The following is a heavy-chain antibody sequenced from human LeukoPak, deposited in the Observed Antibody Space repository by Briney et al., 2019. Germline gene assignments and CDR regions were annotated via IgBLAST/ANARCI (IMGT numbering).Heavy chain of an antibody. CDR1: GDSISSSSSY. Sequence: SETLSLTCTVSGDSISSSSSYWGWIRQPPGEGLEWIGSIYYSGSTYYNTSLKSRVTISVDTSKNQFSLRLNSVTAADTAVYFCARGEGYSYSDDYYFFYMDVWGKGTTVTVSS. J-gene: IGHJ6*03. D-gene: IGHD5-18*01. V-gene: IGHV4-39*01. CDR3: ARGEGYSYSDDYYFFYMDV. CDR2: IYYSGST.